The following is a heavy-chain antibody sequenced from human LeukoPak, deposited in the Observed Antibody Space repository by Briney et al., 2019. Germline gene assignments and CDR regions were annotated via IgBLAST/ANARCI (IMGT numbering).Heavy chain of an antibody. CDR2: ISYDGSNK. Sequence: GGSLRLSCAASGFIFSSYGMHWVRQAPGKGLEWVAVISYDGSNKYYVDSVKGRFTISRDNSKNTLYLQMNSLRAEDTAVYYWAKSPRNQRSTSIAVAGTLLKPSHYYYGMDVWGQGTTVTVSS. D-gene: IGHD6-19*01. J-gene: IGHJ6*02. V-gene: IGHV3-30*18. CDR3: AKSPRNQRSTSIAVAGTLLKPSHYYYGMDV. CDR1: GFIFSSYG.